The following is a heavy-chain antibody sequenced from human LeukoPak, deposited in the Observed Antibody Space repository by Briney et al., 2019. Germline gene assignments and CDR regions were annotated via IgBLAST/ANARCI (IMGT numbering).Heavy chain of an antibody. V-gene: IGHV3-7*05. CDR2: IKPDGSEK. Sequence: PGGSLRLSCAASGITFGSYWMTWVRQAPGKGLECVANIKPDGSEKHYVDSVEGRFTISRDNAKNSLFLEMNSLRAEDTAVHYCARGRMAVAGSYEYWGQGTLVTVSS. J-gene: IGHJ4*02. CDR1: GITFGSYW. D-gene: IGHD6-19*01. CDR3: ARGRMAVAGSYEY.